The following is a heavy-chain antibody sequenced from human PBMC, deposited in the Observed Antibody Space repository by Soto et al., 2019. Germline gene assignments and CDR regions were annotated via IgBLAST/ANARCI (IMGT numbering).Heavy chain of an antibody. V-gene: IGHV6-1*01. CDR2: TYYRSKWYN. J-gene: IGHJ6*02. CDR3: ARADPDVIDV. CDR1: GDSVSSNSAA. Sequence: SQTLSLTCALSGDSVSSNSAACNWIRQSPSRGLEWLGRTYYRSKWYNDYAVSVKSRITINPDTSKNQFSLQLNSVTPEDTAVYYCARADPDVIDVWGQGTTVTVSS.